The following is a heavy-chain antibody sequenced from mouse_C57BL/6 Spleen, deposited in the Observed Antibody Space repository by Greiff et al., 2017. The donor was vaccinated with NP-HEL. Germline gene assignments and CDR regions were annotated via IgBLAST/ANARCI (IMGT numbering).Heavy chain of an antibody. V-gene: IGHV3-6*01. D-gene: IGHD3-2*02. CDR2: ISYDGSN. CDR1: GYSITSGYY. Sequence: EVKLQESGPGLVKPSQSLSLTCSVTGYSITSGYYWNWIRQFPGNKLEWMGYISYDGSNNYNPSLKNRISITRDTSKNQFFLKLNSVTTEDTATYYCAKTAQYYFDYWGQGTTLTVSS. CDR3: AKTAQYYFDY. J-gene: IGHJ2*01.